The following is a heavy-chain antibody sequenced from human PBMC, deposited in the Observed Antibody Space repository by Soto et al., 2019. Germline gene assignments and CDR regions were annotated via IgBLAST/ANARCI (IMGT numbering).Heavy chain of an antibody. J-gene: IGHJ6*02. Sequence: VASVKVSCKASGYTFTSYDINWVRQATGQGLEWMGWMNPNSGNTGYAQKFQGRVTMTRNTSISTAYMELSSLRSEDTAVYYCARGSYSSYWYYYGMDVWGQGTTVTVSS. V-gene: IGHV1-8*01. CDR3: ARGSYSSYWYYYGMDV. D-gene: IGHD6-6*01. CDR2: MNPNSGNT. CDR1: GYTFTSYD.